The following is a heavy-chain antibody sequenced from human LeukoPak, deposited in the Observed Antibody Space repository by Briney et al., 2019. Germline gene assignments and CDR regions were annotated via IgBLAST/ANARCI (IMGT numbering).Heavy chain of an antibody. Sequence: GGSLRLFCAVSGFTVCDNYMSWVRQAPGKGLEGVSAIYNRGSTYYADPVKGRFTIPRDNPKDTLYLQLNSLRPEDTAVYYCARGLDGYDTAYCYYMDVWGKGTVVTISS. V-gene: IGHV3-66*01. D-gene: IGHD5-24*01. CDR2: IYNRGST. J-gene: IGHJ6*03. CDR3: ARGLDGYDTAYCYYMDV. CDR1: GFTVCDNY.